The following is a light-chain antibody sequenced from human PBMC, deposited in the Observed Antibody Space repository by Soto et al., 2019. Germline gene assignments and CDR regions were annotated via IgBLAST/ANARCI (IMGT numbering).Light chain of an antibody. CDR1: QSISTS. J-gene: IGKJ1*01. V-gene: IGKV1-5*01. Sequence: DIQMTQSPSTLSASVGDRDTITCRATQSISTSLAWYQQKPGKAPNLLISGASNLESGVPSRFSGSGSGTEFTLTISSLQPDDFSSYYCQQYYTYSTFGQGTKVEIK. CDR2: GAS. CDR3: QQYYTYST.